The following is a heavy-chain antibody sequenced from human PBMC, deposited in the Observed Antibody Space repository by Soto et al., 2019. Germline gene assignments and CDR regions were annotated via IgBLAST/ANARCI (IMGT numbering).Heavy chain of an antibody. J-gene: IGHJ5*02. CDR3: ARDDAPGYSSGFDNWFDP. Sequence: SGGSLRLSCAASGFTFSSYSMNWVRQAPGKGLEWVSYISSSSSTIYYADSVKGRFTISRDNAKNSLYLQMNSLRAEDTAVYYCARDDAPGYSSGFDNWFDPWGQGTLVTVSS. CDR2: ISSSSSTI. D-gene: IGHD6-19*01. CDR1: GFTFSSYS. V-gene: IGHV3-48*01.